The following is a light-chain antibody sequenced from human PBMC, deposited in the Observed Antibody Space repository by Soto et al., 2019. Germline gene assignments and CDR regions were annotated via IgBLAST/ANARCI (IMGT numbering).Light chain of an antibody. CDR2: DVS. CDR1: SSGVGRSNY. Sequence: QSALTQPRSVSGSPGQSVTISCTGISSGVGRSNYVSWYQHHPGKAPQLVIYDVSKRPSGVPDRFTDSKSGGTTSLTISGLQPEDEADYFCCSYAGTYTWVFGGGTQLTVL. CDR3: CSYAGTYTWV. V-gene: IGLV2-11*01. J-gene: IGLJ3*02.